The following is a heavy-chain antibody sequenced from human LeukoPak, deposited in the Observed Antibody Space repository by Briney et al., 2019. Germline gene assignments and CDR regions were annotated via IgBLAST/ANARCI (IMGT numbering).Heavy chain of an antibody. CDR3: ARHDNRGYYSLHY. CDR2: INHSGST. CDR1: GGSFSGYY. D-gene: IGHD3-22*01. Sequence: PSETLSLTCAVYGGSFSGYYWSWIRQPPGKGLEWIGEINHSGSTNYNPSLKSRVTTSVDTSKSQFSLKLISVTAADTAVYYCARHDNRGYYSLHYWGQGALVTASS. V-gene: IGHV4-34*01. J-gene: IGHJ4*02.